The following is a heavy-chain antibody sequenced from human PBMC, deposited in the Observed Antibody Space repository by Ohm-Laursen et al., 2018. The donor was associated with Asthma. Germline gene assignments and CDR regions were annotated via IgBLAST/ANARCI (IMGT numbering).Heavy chain of an antibody. CDR3: AKESPYYYDSSGYFD. J-gene: IGHJ3*01. D-gene: IGHD3-22*01. CDR2: IGTAGDT. CDR1: GFTFSSYD. V-gene: IGHV3-13*01. Sequence: SLRLSCAASGFTFSSYDMHWVRQATGKGLEWVSAIGTAGDTYYPGSVKGRFTISRENAKNSLYLQMNSLRAEDTAVYYCAKESPYYYDSSGYFDWGQGTMVTVSS.